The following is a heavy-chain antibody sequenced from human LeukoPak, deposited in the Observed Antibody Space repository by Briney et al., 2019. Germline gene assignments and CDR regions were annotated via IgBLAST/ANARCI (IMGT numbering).Heavy chain of an antibody. Sequence: SVKVSCKASGGTFSSYAISWVRQAPGQGLEWMGGIIPIFGTANYAQKFQGRVTITADESTSTAYMELSSLRSEDTAVYYCARGDYYDSSGYFYFDYWGQGTLVTVSS. J-gene: IGHJ4*02. D-gene: IGHD3-22*01. CDR3: ARGDYYDSSGYFYFDY. V-gene: IGHV1-69*01. CDR1: GGTFSSYA. CDR2: IIPIFGTA.